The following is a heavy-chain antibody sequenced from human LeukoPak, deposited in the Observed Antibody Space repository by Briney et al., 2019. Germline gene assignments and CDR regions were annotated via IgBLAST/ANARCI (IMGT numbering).Heavy chain of an antibody. CDR1: GFTFSSFG. Sequence: GGSLRLSCAASGFTFSSFGMHWVRQAPGKGLEWVAIIWYDGGDKYYADSVKGRFTVSRDNSKNTLHLQVNSLRAEDTAVYYCARDRGTTSSAGYYFDTWGQGALVTVSS. CDR2: IWYDGGDK. D-gene: IGHD6-6*01. V-gene: IGHV3-33*01. CDR3: ARDRGTTSSAGYYFDT. J-gene: IGHJ4*02.